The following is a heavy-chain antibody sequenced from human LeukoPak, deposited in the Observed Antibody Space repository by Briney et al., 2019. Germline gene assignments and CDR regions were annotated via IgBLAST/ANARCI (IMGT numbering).Heavy chain of an antibody. CDR2: IKQEGSEK. CDR1: GFTFSGYW. CDR3: ARDFNRRALYGDPIC. V-gene: IGHV3-7*01. D-gene: IGHD4-17*01. J-gene: IGHJ4*02. Sequence: LAGGSLRLSCAASGFTFSGYWMSWVRQAPGKGLEWVANIKQEGSEKYYVDSVKCRFTISRDNAKNSLYLQMNSLRAEDTAVYYCARDFNRRALYGDPICWGQGTLVIVSS.